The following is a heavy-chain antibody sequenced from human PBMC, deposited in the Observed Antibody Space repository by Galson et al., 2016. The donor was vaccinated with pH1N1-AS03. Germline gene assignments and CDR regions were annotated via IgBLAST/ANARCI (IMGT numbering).Heavy chain of an antibody. V-gene: IGHV1-2*06. CDR1: GYTFTGHF. J-gene: IGHJ5*02. CDR2: INPHSGGT. CDR3: ASEQGDLTVGEDYNWFDP. D-gene: IGHD3-16*01. Sequence: SVKVSCKASGYTFTGHFIHWVRQAPGQGLEWMGRINPHSGGTHYAQNFQGRVTMTGDTSISTVYMDLTRLRPDDTAVYYCASEQGDLTVGEDYNWFDPWGQGTQVTVSS.